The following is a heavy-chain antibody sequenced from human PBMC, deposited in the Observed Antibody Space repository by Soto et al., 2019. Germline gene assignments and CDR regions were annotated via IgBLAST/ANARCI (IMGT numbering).Heavy chain of an antibody. Sequence: PGESLKISCKGSGYSFTSYWIAWVRQMPGKGLEWMGIIYPDDSDSRYSQSFQGQVTISADKSISTAYLQWSSLKASDTAMYYCLLPIAVAGEYGMDVWGQGITVTSPQ. D-gene: IGHD6-19*01. J-gene: IGHJ6*01. V-gene: IGHV5-51*01. CDR1: GYSFTSYW. CDR3: LLPIAVAGEYGMDV. CDR2: IYPDDSDS.